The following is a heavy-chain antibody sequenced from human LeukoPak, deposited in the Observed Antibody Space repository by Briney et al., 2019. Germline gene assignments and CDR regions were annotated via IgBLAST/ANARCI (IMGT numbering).Heavy chain of an antibody. CDR3: AREDMLAPLDY. CDR1: GFTFSSYA. CDR2: ISYDGSNK. Sequence: GGSLRLSCAASGFTFSSYAMHWVRQAPGKGLEWVAVISYDGSNKYYADSVKGRFTISRDNSKNTLYLQMNSLRAEDTAVYYCAREDMLAPLDYWRQGTLVTVSS. J-gene: IGHJ4*02. D-gene: IGHD2-8*01. V-gene: IGHV3-30*04.